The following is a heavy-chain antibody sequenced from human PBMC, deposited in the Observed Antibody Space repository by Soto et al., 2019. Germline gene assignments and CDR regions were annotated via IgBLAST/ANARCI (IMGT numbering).Heavy chain of an antibody. CDR1: GFTFSSYA. J-gene: IGHJ5*02. CDR2: ISGSGGST. Sequence: VSLRLSCAASGFTFSSYAMSWVRQAPGKGLQWVSAISGSGGSTYYADSVKGRFTISRDNSKNTLYLQMNSLRAEDTAVYYCAKDQWTTVTTRSWFDPWGQGTLVTVSS. D-gene: IGHD4-17*01. V-gene: IGHV3-23*01. CDR3: AKDQWTTVTTRSWFDP.